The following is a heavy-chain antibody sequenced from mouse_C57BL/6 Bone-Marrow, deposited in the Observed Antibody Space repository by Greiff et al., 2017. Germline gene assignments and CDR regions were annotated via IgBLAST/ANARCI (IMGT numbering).Heavy chain of an antibody. D-gene: IGHD1-1*01. V-gene: IGHV1-4*01. CDR1: GYTFTSYT. J-gene: IGHJ4*01. CDR3: AREGRGAMGC. Sequence: QVQLKESGAELARPGASVKMSCKASGYTFTSYTMHWVKQRPGQGLEWIGYINPSSGYTKYNQKFKDKATLTADKSSSTAYMQLSSLTSEDSAVYYCAREGRGAMGCWGQGTSVTVSS. CDR2: INPSSGYT.